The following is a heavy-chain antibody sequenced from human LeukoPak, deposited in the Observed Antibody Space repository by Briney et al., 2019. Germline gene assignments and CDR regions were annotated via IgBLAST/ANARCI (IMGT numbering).Heavy chain of an antibody. Sequence: GESLKISCKASEYSFTSYWIGWVRQMPGKGLEWMGIIYPGDSNTRYSPSFQGQVTISADKSISTAYLQWSSLKASDTAMYYCARQSSSWQPVDYWGQGTLVTVSS. CDR2: IYPGDSNT. V-gene: IGHV5-51*01. D-gene: IGHD6-13*01. CDR3: ARQSSSWQPVDY. CDR1: EYSFTSYW. J-gene: IGHJ4*02.